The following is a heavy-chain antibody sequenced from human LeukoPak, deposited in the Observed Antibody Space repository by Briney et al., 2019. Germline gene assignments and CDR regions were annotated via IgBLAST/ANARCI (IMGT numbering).Heavy chain of an antibody. CDR2: IYYSETT. Sequence: SETLSLTCTVSGGSINSANYYWGWLRPPPGKGLEWIGSIYYSETTYDNTPPKRRVTISIETSKNQFSLKLRSVTASDTAVYYCARQRADYYYYYVDVWGKGTTVAVS. V-gene: IGHV4-39*01. CDR1: GGSINSANYY. CDR3: ARQRADYYYYYVDV. J-gene: IGHJ6*03.